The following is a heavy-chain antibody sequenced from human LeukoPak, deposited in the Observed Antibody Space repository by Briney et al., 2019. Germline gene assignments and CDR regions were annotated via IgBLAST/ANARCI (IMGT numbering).Heavy chain of an antibody. CDR3: SRHLYFYGSGSRYFDF. J-gene: IGHJ4*02. V-gene: IGHV4-38-2*01. CDR1: GITLSNSA. CDR2: VYHSGST. D-gene: IGHD3-10*01. Sequence: GSLRLSCAASGITLSNSAMSWVRQAPGKGLEWIGTVYHSGSTYYNPSLETRVIISADTSKNQLSLGLSSVTAADTALYYCSRHLYFYGSGSRYFDFWGQGTLVTVSS.